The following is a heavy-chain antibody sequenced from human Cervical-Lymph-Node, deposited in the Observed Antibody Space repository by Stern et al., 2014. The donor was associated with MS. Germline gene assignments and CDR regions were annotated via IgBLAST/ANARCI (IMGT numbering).Heavy chain of an antibody. Sequence: DQLVESGAEVKKPGASVKVSCKASGYTFTSYYMHWVRQAPGQGLERMGIINPSGGSTSYAQKFQGRVTMTRDTSTSTVYMELSSLRSEDTAVYYCARAAFTIGLDYWGQGTLVTVSS. D-gene: IGHD3-9*01. CDR2: INPSGGST. CDR1: GYTFTSYY. J-gene: IGHJ4*02. CDR3: ARAAFTIGLDY. V-gene: IGHV1-46*01.